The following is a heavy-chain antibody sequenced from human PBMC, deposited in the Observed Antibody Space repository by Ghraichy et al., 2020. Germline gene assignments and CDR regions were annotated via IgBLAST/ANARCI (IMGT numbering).Heavy chain of an antibody. D-gene: IGHD6-13*01. CDR2: IYYSGST. V-gene: IGHV4-39*01. J-gene: IGHJ3*02. CDR3: ARGTSSSWYTAFDI. CDR1: GGSISSSSYY. Sequence: SETLSLTCTVSGGSISSSSYYWGWIRQPPGKGLEWIGSIYYSGSTYYNPSLKSRVTISVDTSKNQFSLKLSSVTAADTAVYYCARGTSSSWYTAFDIWGQGTMVTVSS.